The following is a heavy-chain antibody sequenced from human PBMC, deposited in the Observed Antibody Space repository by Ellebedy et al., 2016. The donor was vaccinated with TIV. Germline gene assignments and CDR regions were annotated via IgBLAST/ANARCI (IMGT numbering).Heavy chain of an antibody. J-gene: IGHJ6*02. CDR2: IYYSGST. Sequence: SETLSLTXTVSGGSISSYYWSWIRQPPGKGLEWIGYIYYSGSTNYNPSLKSRVTISVDTSKNQFSLKLSSVTAADTAVYYCARDRIAAAGTLYYYYGMDVWGQGTTVTVSS. D-gene: IGHD6-13*01. CDR3: ARDRIAAAGTLYYYYGMDV. V-gene: IGHV4-59*01. CDR1: GGSISSYY.